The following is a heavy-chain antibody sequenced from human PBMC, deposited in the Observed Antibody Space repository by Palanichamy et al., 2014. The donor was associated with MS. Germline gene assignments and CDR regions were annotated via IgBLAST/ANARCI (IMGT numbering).Heavy chain of an antibody. D-gene: IGHD2-2*01. Sequence: VQLQESGPGLVKPSQTLSLTCTVSGGSISSGNYYWSWIRQPPGKGLEWIGYIYYSGSTYYNPSLKSRVTISVDTSKNQFSLKLSSVTAADTAVYHCARVPESLYCTGTICYAFDIWGQGTMVTVSS. CDR3: ARVPESLYCTGTICYAFDI. CDR2: IYYSGST. CDR1: GGSISSGNYY. J-gene: IGHJ3*02. V-gene: IGHV4-30-4*01.